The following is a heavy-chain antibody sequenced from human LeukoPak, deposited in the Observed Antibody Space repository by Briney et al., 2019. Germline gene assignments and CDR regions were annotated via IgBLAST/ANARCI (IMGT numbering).Heavy chain of an antibody. CDR3: AKDNRIAARFPSPYYMDV. CDR1: GFTFSSYA. CDR2: ISGSGGST. V-gene: IGHV3-23*01. D-gene: IGHD6-6*01. J-gene: IGHJ6*03. Sequence: PRGSLRLSCAASGFTFSSYAMSWVRQAPGKGLEWVSAISGSGGSTYYADSVKGRFTISRDNSKNTLYLQMNSLRAEDTAVYYCAKDNRIAARFPSPYYMDVWGKGTTVTVSS.